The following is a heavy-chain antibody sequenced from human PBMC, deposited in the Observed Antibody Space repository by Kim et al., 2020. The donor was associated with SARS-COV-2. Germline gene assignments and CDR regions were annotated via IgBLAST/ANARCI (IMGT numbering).Heavy chain of an antibody. CDR2: ISYDGSNK. D-gene: IGHD5-12*01. CDR3: ARDQVVATISGEDY. V-gene: IGHV3-30*04. Sequence: GGSLRLSCAASGFTFSSYAMHWVRQAPGKGLEWVAVISYDGSNKYYADSVKGRFTISRDNSKNTLYLQMNSLRAEDTAVYYCARDQVVATISGEDYWGQGTLVTVSS. J-gene: IGHJ4*02. CDR1: GFTFSSYA.